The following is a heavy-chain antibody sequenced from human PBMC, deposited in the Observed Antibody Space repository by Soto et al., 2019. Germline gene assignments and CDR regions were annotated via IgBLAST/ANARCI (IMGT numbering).Heavy chain of an antibody. D-gene: IGHD3-10*01. J-gene: IGHJ6*02. V-gene: IGHV4-59*01. CDR1: GGSISSYY. CDR2: IYYSGST. CDR3: ARSHYYGSGSYYNVDDYYGMDV. Sequence: SETLSLTCTVSGGSISSYYWSWIRQPPGKGLEWIGYIYYSGSTNYNPSLKSRVTISVDTSKNQFSLKLSSVTAADTAVYYCARSHYYGSGSYYNVDDYYGMDVWGQGTTVTVSS.